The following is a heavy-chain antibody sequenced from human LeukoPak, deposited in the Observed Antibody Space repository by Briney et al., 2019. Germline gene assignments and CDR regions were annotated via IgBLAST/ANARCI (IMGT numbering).Heavy chain of an antibody. J-gene: IGHJ6*03. D-gene: IGHD6-19*01. V-gene: IGHV3-23*01. Sequence: GGSLRLSCAASGFTFSSYAMTWVRQAPGKGLEWVSAINDSGDSTYYADSVKGRFTISRDNSKNTLFLQMNSLRAEDTAVYYCAKDQSGIAVAARDMDVWGKGTTVTVSS. CDR1: GFTFSSYA. CDR2: INDSGDST. CDR3: AKDQSGIAVAARDMDV.